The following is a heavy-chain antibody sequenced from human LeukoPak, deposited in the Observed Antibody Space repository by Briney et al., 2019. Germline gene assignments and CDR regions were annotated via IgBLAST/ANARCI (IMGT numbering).Heavy chain of an antibody. V-gene: IGHV3-11*04. Sequence: GGSLRLSCAASGFTFSDSYMAWIRQAPGKGLNWVSYISNSANTIYYADSVKGRFTISRDNSKNTQYLQMSSLRDEDTAVYYCARDYSRGYGAFEIWGQGTLVTVSS. CDR2: ISNSANTI. D-gene: IGHD5-12*01. J-gene: IGHJ3*02. CDR3: ARDYSRGYGAFEI. CDR1: GFTFSDSY.